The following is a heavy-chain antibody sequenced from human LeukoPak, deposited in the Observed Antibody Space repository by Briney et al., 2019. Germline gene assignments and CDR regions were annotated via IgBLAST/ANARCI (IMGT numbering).Heavy chain of an antibody. D-gene: IGHD3/OR15-3a*01. Sequence: PSETLSLTCAVYGGSFSGYYWSWIRQPPGKELEWIGEINHSGSTNYNPSLKSRVTISVDTSKNQFSLKLSSVTAADTAVYYCARVNDFGAFDIWGQGTMVTVSS. CDR3: ARVNDFGAFDI. V-gene: IGHV4-34*01. CDR2: INHSGST. J-gene: IGHJ3*02. CDR1: GGSFSGYY.